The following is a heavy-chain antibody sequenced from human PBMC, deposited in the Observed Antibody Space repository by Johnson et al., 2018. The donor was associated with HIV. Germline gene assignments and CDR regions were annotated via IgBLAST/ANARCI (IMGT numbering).Heavy chain of an antibody. Sequence: EVQLVESGGDVVRPGGSLRLSCAASGFTFSSYAMSWVRQAPGKGLAWVSCINWTRGNIDYAYYVAGRFTISRDNSKNTLYLKMNSLRAEDTAVYYCAKGLVYADPDDAFDIWGQGTMVTFSS. CDR2: INWTRGNI. CDR1: GFTFSSYA. J-gene: IGHJ3*02. D-gene: IGHD2-8*01. CDR3: AKGLVYADPDDAFDI. V-gene: IGHV3-23*04.